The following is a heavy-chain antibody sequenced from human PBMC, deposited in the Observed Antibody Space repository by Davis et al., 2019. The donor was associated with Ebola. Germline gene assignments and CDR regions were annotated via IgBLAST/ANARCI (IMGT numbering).Heavy chain of an antibody. CDR1: GGSISSGYW. CDR2: IFHSGST. V-gene: IGHV4-4*02. J-gene: IGHJ4*02. Sequence: PSETLSLTCTVSGGSISSGYWWSWVRQPPGKGLEWIGEIFHSGSTTYNPSLKSRVTMSVDRSNQFSLKLTSMTAADTAVYFCARNGQYSLDYWGRGSLVTVSS. D-gene: IGHD2/OR15-2a*01. CDR3: ARNGQYSLDY.